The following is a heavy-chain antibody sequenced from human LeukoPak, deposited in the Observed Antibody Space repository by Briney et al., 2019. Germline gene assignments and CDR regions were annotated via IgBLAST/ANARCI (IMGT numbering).Heavy chain of an antibody. Sequence: GGSLRLSCAASGFTFSDYAMSWVRQAPGKGLEWVSGISGSGGNTFHADPVKGRFTISRDNSKRTLYLQMNSLRAEDTAVYYCAREEDFWSGYYGMDYWGQGTLVTVSS. D-gene: IGHD3-3*01. V-gene: IGHV3-23*01. CDR3: AREEDFWSGYYGMDY. J-gene: IGHJ4*02. CDR1: GFTFSDYA. CDR2: ISGSGGNT.